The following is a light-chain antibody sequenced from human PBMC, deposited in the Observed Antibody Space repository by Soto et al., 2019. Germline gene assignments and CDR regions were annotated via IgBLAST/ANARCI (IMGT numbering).Light chain of an antibody. CDR1: QSLSNNIY. CDR2: DAS. V-gene: IGKV3-11*01. J-gene: IGKJ4*01. CDR3: QQRVDWLT. Sequence: EIVLTQSPGTLSLSPGERATLSCRASQSLSNNIYLAWYQQKPGQAPRLLIYDASNRVTGIPTRFSGSGSGTDFTLTISSVEPEDFAVYYCQQRVDWLTFGGGTKLEIK.